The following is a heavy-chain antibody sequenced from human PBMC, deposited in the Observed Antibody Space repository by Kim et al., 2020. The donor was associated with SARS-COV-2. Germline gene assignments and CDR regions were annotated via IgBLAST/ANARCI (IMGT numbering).Heavy chain of an antibody. Sequence: ASVKVSCKVSGYTLTELSMHWVRQAPGKGLEWMGGFDPEDGETIYAQKFQGIVTMTEDTSTDTAYMELSSLRSEDTAVYYCATDYTYGQDAFDIWGQGTMVTVSS. D-gene: IGHD4-17*01. CDR1: GYTLTELS. CDR2: FDPEDGET. CDR3: ATDYTYGQDAFDI. V-gene: IGHV1-24*01. J-gene: IGHJ3*02.